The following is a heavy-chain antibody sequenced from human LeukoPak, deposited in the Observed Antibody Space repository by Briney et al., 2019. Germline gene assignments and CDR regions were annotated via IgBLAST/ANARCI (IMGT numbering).Heavy chain of an antibody. CDR2: INPNSGGT. Sequence: ASVKVSCKASGYTFTGYYMHWVRQAPGQGLEWMGRINPNSGGTNYAQKFQGRVTMTRDTSISTAYMELSRLRSDDTAVYYCARDSHYYYDSSGYHDYLGQGTLVTVSS. CDR3: ARDSHYYYDSSGYHDY. J-gene: IGHJ4*02. CDR1: GYTFTGYY. V-gene: IGHV1-2*06. D-gene: IGHD3-22*01.